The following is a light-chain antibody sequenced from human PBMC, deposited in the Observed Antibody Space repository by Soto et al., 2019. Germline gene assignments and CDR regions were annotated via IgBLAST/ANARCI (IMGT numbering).Light chain of an antibody. V-gene: IGLV2-14*01. Sequence: QSALTQPASVSGSPGQSITISCTGTNSDVGGYNYVSWYQQHPGKAPTLMIYDVSNRPSGLSNRFSGSKSGNTASLTISGLQAEDEADYYCSSYTSSSTLVFGGGTKLTV. CDR2: DVS. CDR1: NSDVGGYNY. CDR3: SSYTSSSTLV. J-gene: IGLJ3*02.